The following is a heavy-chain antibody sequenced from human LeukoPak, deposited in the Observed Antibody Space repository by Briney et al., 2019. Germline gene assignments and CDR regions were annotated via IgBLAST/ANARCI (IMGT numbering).Heavy chain of an antibody. D-gene: IGHD6-19*01. CDR2: INTDGTVT. CDR3: AAKQWLAPPPDS. CDR1: GFTFSKYW. Sequence: GGSLRLSCAASGFTFSKYWMLWVRQAPGKGLESVSRINTDGTVTTYADSVKGRFTVSRDNADNTMFPQMNSVRDEDTAVYYCAAKQWLAPPPDSWGQGTPVTVSS. V-gene: IGHV3-74*01. J-gene: IGHJ4*02.